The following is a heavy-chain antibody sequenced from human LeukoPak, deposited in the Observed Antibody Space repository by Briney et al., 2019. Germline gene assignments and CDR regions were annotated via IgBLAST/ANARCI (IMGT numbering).Heavy chain of an antibody. D-gene: IGHD3-22*01. Sequence: PSETLSLTCAVYGGSFSGYYWSWIRQPPGKGLEWIGEINHSGSTNYNPSLKSRVTISVDTSKNQFSLKLSSVTAADTAVYYCAGGGGYYYDSSGHSMGYWGQGTLVTVSS. CDR2: INHSGST. V-gene: IGHV4-34*01. CDR1: GGSFSGYY. CDR3: AGGGGYYYDSSGHSMGY. J-gene: IGHJ4*02.